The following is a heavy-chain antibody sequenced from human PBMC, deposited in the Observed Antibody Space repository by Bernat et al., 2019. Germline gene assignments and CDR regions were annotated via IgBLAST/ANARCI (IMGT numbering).Heavy chain of an antibody. CDR3: ARDRPTIF. CDR1: GFTFSNAW. CDR2: IYSGGST. J-gene: IGHJ6*02. D-gene: IGHD3-3*01. V-gene: IGHV3-53*01. Sequence: EVQLVESGGGLVKPGGSLRLSCAASGFTFSNAWMNWVRQAPGKGLEWVSVIYSGGSTYYADSVKGRFTISRDNSKNTLYLQMNSLRAEDTAVYYCARDRPTIFWGQGTTVTVSS.